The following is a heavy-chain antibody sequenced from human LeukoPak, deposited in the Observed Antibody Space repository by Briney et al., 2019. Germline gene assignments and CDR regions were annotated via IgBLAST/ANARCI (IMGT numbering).Heavy chain of an antibody. Sequence: GGSLRLSCAASGFTFSSYWMSWVRQAPGKGLEWVANIKQDGSEKYYADSVKGRFTISRDNSKNTLYLQMNSLRAEDTAVYYCAKDKHYYGSGSYRDYWGQGTLVTVSS. D-gene: IGHD3-10*01. J-gene: IGHJ4*02. CDR2: IKQDGSEK. CDR1: GFTFSSYW. CDR3: AKDKHYYGSGSYRDY. V-gene: IGHV3-7*01.